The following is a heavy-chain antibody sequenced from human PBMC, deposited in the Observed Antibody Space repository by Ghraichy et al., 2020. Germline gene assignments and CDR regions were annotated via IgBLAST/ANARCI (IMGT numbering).Heavy chain of an antibody. V-gene: IGHV4-39*01. D-gene: IGHD1-26*01. CDR3: ARQGGERGSYLYYYYYYGMDV. CDR1: GGSISSSSYY. J-gene: IGHJ6*02. CDR2: IYYSGST. Sequence: SQTLSLTCTVSGGSISSSSYYWGWIRQPPGKGLEWIGSIYYSGSTYYNPSLKSRVTISVDTSKNQFSLKLSSVTAADTAVYYCARQGGERGSYLYYYYYYGMDVWCQGTTVTVSS.